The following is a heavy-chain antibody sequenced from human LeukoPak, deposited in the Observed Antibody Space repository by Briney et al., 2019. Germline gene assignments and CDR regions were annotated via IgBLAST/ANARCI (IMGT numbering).Heavy chain of an antibody. Sequence: GGSLRLSCAASGFTFSRYWMSWVCQAPGKGLEWVANIKQDGSEEYYVDSVKGRFTISRDNAKNSLYLQMNSLRAEDTAVYYCARDYYYDSSGLHHYWGQGTLVTVSS. D-gene: IGHD3-22*01. J-gene: IGHJ4*02. V-gene: IGHV3-7*01. CDR3: ARDYYYDSSGLHHY. CDR2: IKQDGSEE. CDR1: GFTFSRYW.